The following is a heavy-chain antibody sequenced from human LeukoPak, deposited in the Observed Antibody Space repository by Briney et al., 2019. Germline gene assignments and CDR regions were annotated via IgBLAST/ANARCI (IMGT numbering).Heavy chain of an antibody. Sequence: GGSLRLSCAASGFTFRLYDMSWVRQAPGKGLEWVSGISGMGYSTYYADSVKGRFSISRDNSKDTLYLQMNSLRAEDTAVYYCAKCSGWFVRGKDYYYYYMDVWGKGTTVTVSS. CDR2: ISGMGYST. D-gene: IGHD6-19*01. CDR3: AKCSGWFVRGKDYYYYYMDV. V-gene: IGHV3-23*01. J-gene: IGHJ6*03. CDR1: GFTFRLYD.